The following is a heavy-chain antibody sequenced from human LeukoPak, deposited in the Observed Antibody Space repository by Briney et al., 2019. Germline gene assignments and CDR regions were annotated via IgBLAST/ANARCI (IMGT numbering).Heavy chain of an antibody. D-gene: IGHD3-10*01. Sequence: GASVKVSCKASGYTFTSYAMHWVRQAPGQRLEWMGWINAGNGNTKYSQKFQGRVTITRDTSASTAYMELSSLRSEDTAVYYCARDRYPVPFGELRINWFDPWGQGTLVTVSS. CDR2: INAGNGNT. V-gene: IGHV1-3*01. CDR3: ARDRYPVPFGELRINWFDP. CDR1: GYTFTSYA. J-gene: IGHJ5*02.